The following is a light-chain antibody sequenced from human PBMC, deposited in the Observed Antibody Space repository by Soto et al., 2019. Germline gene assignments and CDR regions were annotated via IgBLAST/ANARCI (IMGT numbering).Light chain of an antibody. CDR3: QKYTRAPRT. J-gene: IGKJ1*01. Sequence: QLAQTPSEQCGSVGESSSITCLASQGISNYLAWYQQKPGKVPKLLIYAASTLQSGVPSRFSGSGSGTDFTLTISILQPEDVATYYSQKYTRAPRTFGQGTQVDIK. V-gene: IGKV1-27*01. CDR1: QGISNY. CDR2: AAS.